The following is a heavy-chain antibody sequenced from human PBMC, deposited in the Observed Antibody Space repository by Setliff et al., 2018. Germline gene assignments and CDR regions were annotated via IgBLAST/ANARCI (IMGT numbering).Heavy chain of an antibody. V-gene: IGHV1-3*01. Sequence: GASVKVSCKASGYTFANYGLHWVRQAPGQRLEWMGWINAGNGDTKFSQKSQDTITMTADTSASTAYMELSSLRSEDTAVYYCARGRSTHFIDVWGKGTTVTVSS. J-gene: IGHJ6*03. CDR2: INAGNGDT. CDR3: ARGRSTHFIDV. CDR1: GYTFANYG.